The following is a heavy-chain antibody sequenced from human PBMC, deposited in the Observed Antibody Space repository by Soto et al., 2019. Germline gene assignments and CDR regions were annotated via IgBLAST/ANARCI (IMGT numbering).Heavy chain of an antibody. J-gene: IGHJ4*02. Sequence: ASVKVSCKASGYTFTSYGISWVRQAPGQGLEWMGWISAYNGNTNYAQKLQGRVTMTTDTSTGTAYMELRSLRSDDTAVYYFSRMGGSIAVAGYFDYWGQGTLVTVSS. D-gene: IGHD6-19*01. V-gene: IGHV1-18*01. CDR2: ISAYNGNT. CDR1: GYTFTSYG. CDR3: SRMGGSIAVAGYFDY.